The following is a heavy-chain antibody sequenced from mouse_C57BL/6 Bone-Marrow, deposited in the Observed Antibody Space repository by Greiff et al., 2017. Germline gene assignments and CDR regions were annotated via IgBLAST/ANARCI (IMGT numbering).Heavy chain of an antibody. CDR3: ARSKNWDSWFAY. J-gene: IGHJ3*01. D-gene: IGHD4-1*01. Sequence: QVQLQQSGAELVRPGTSVKVSCKASGYAFTNYLIEGVKQRPGQGLEWIGVINPGSGGTKYNEKFKGKATLPADKSSSTAYIQLSSLTSEDSAVYFCARSKNWDSWFAYWGQGTLVTVSA. V-gene: IGHV1-54*01. CDR2: INPGSGGT. CDR1: GYAFTNYL.